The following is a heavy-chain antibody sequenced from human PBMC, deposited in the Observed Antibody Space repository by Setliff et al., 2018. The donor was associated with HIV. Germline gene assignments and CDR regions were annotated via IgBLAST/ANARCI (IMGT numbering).Heavy chain of an antibody. Sequence: PSETLSLTCTVSGGSISGGGYYWSWIRQHPGKGLDWIGNIYYIGNTDYNPSLKSRVTISIDTSKNQFSLKLSSVTAADTALYYCARVPRITTLRNAFDIWGQGTMVTVSS. CDR1: GGSISGGGYY. D-gene: IGHD3-3*01. CDR2: IYYIGNT. J-gene: IGHJ3*02. CDR3: ARVPRITTLRNAFDI. V-gene: IGHV4-31*03.